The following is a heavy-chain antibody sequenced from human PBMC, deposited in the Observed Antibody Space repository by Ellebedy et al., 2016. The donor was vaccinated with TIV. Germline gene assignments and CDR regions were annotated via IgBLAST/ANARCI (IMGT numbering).Heavy chain of an antibody. V-gene: IGHV4-61*01. D-gene: IGHD3-10*01. CDR3: ARRRVRGGFDY. CDR1: GGSVSSRIYF. J-gene: IGHJ4*02. Sequence: SETLSLXXTVSGGSVSSRIYFWSWIRQPPGKGLEWIGYVYHSGDTNYNPSLKSRVTVSVDTSNNQFSLNLTSVTAADTAVYFCARRRVRGGFDYWGQGTLVTVSS. CDR2: VYHSGDT.